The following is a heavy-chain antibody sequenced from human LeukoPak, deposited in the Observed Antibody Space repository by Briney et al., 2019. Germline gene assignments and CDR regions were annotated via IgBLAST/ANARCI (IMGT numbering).Heavy chain of an antibody. CDR1: GFTFSSDG. D-gene: IGHD2-21*01. CDR3: AKNLLGSEAYSWYFDL. V-gene: IGHV3-23*01. CDR2: ISASGDGT. Sequence: GGSLRLSCAASGFTFSSDGMSWVRQAPGKGLEWVSSISASGDGTAYADSVKGRVTISRDNSENTLYLQMNSLRAEDTAVYSCAKNLLGSEAYSWYFDLWGRGTLVTVSS. J-gene: IGHJ2*01.